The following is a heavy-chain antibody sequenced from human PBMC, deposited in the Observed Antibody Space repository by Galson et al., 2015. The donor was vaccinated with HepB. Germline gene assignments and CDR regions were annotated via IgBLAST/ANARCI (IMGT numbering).Heavy chain of an antibody. CDR1: GDSVSSSSAA. CDR2: TYYRSKWYN. V-gene: IGHV6-1*01. J-gene: IGHJ4*02. D-gene: IGHD5-12*01. CDR3: ARERGSGYDWGHYFDY. Sequence: CAISGDSVSSSSAAWNWIRQSPSRGLEWLGRTYYRSKWYNDYAVSVKSRITINPDTSKNQFSLQLNSVTPEDTAVYYCARERGSGYDWGHYFDYWGQGTLVTVSS.